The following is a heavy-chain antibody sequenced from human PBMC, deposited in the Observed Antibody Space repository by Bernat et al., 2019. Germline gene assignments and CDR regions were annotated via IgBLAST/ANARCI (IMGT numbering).Heavy chain of an antibody. CDR2: INSDGSTT. J-gene: IGHJ4*02. V-gene: IGHV3-74*01. Sequence: EVQLVESEGGFVQPGGSLRLSCAASGFTFSTYWMHWVRQAPGKGLVWVSRINSDGSTTSYADSVKGRFTISRDNAKNTLYLQMNSLRVEDTAVYYCARGLRPSSTVTTGYWGQGTLVTVSS. D-gene: IGHD4-17*01. CDR3: ARGLRPSSTVTTGY. CDR1: GFTFSTYW.